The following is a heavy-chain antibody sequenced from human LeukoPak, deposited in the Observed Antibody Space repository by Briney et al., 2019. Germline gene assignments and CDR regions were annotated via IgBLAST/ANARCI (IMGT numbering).Heavy chain of an antibody. V-gene: IGHV4-59*08. CDR3: ARHNADYDILTGYSHFHYYFDY. CDR1: GGSISSYY. Sequence: SETLPLTCTVSGGSISSYYWSWIRQPPGKGLEWIGYIYYSGSTNYNPSLKSRVTISVDTSKNQFSLNLSSVTAADTAVYYCARHNADYDILTGYSHFHYYFDYWGQGTLVTVSS. J-gene: IGHJ4*02. CDR2: IYYSGST. D-gene: IGHD3-9*01.